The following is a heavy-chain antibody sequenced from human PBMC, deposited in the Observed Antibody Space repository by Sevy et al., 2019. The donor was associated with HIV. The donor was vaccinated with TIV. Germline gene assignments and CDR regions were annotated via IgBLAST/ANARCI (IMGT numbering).Heavy chain of an antibody. CDR2: IISSGSSK. V-gene: IGHV3-48*03. Sequence: GGSLRLSCTASGFTFSSYEMNWVRQAPGKGLEWVSNIISSGSSKYYADSVKGRFTISRDNAKNSLFLQMNSLRAEDTAVYYCAIGPHHYYDSSAFFDYWGQGTLVTVSS. D-gene: IGHD3-22*01. CDR3: AIGPHHYYDSSAFFDY. CDR1: GFTFSSYE. J-gene: IGHJ4*02.